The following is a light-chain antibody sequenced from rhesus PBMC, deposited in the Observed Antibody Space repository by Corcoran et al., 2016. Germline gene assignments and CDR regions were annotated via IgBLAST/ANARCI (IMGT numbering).Light chain of an antibody. J-gene: IGKJ2*01. CDR3: LRHNSYPYS. CDR2: AAS. CDR1: QGISNY. Sequence: DIQMTQSPSSLSASVGDTVTITCRASQGISNYLNWFQQKPGKAPKLLIYAASSWESGVPTRFSGSGSGTEFTLTISSMQPEDFATYYCLRHNSYPYSFGQGSKVDIK. V-gene: IGKV1-28*02.